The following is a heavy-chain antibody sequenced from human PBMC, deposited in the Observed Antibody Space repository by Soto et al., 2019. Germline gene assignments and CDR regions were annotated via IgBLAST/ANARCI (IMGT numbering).Heavy chain of an antibody. D-gene: IGHD3-9*01. Sequence: GASVKVCCKASGYTITGYYMQWVRQAHRQGLEWMGWINPNSGGTNYAQKFQGWVTMTRDTSISTAYMELSRLRSDDTAVYYCARGDLLRYFDWLPHFDYWGQGTLVTAPQ. CDR2: INPNSGGT. V-gene: IGHV1-2*04. J-gene: IGHJ4*02. CDR3: ARGDLLRYFDWLPHFDY. CDR1: GYTITGYY.